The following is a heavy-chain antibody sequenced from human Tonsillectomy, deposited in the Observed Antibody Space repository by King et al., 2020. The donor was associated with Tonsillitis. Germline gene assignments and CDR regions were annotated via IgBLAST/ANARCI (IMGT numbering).Heavy chain of an antibody. V-gene: IGHV4-34*01. D-gene: IGHD2-21*02. CDR2: VDHSGRT. CDR3: ARGVVVPATGLPYSCYYSMDV. Sequence: VQLQQWGAGLLKPSETLSLTCAVYGGSFSAYCWSWIRQSPGKGLEWIGDVDHSGRTNYNPSLKSRVTISVDTSKNQFSLKLNSVTAADTAVYSCARGVVVPATGLPYSCYYSMDVWGQGTTVTVSS. J-gene: IGHJ6*02. CDR1: GGSFSAYC.